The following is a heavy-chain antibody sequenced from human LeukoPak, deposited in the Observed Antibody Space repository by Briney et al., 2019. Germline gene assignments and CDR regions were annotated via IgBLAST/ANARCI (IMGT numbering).Heavy chain of an antibody. CDR3: TTSGYCSGGSCYFHYYYGMDV. V-gene: IGHV3-73*01. J-gene: IGHJ6*02. Sequence: PGGSLRLSCAASGFTFSGSAMHWVRQASGEGLEWVGRIRSKANSYATAYAASVKGRFTISRDDSKNTAYLQMNSLKTGDTAVYYCTTSGYCSGGSCYFHYYYGMDVWGQGTTVTVSS. CDR2: IRSKANSYAT. D-gene: IGHD2-15*01. CDR1: GFTFSGSA.